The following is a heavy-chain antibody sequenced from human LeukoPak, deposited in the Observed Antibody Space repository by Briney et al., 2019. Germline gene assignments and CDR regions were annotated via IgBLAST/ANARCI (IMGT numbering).Heavy chain of an antibody. J-gene: IGHJ4*02. V-gene: IGHV1-18*01. Sequence: ASVKVSCKASGYTFTSYGISWVRQAPGQGLEWMGWISAYNGNTNYAQKLQGRVTMTTDTSTSTAYMELRSLRSDDAAVYYCARESPLCSSTSCYARGLDYWGQGTLVTVSS. D-gene: IGHD2-2*01. CDR2: ISAYNGNT. CDR1: GYTFTSYG. CDR3: ARESPLCSSTSCYARGLDY.